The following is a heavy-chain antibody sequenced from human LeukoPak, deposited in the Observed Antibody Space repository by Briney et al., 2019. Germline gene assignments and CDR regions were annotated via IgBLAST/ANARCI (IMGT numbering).Heavy chain of an antibody. V-gene: IGHV4-39*01. Sequence: SETLSLTCTVSGGSISSSSYYWGWIRQPPGKGLEWIGSIYYSGSTYYNPSLKSRVTISVDTSKNQSSLKLSSVTAADTAVYYCARQGYSALDAFDIWGQGTMVTVSS. CDR2: IYYSGST. CDR3: ARQGYSALDAFDI. CDR1: GGSISSSSYY. D-gene: IGHD5-24*01. J-gene: IGHJ3*02.